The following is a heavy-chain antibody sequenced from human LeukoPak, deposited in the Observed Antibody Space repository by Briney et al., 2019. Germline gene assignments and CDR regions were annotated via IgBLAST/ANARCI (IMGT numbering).Heavy chain of an antibody. CDR3: AKPYGSGSYSPFDY. CDR2: INSDGSST. CDR1: GFTFSSYW. Sequence: PGGSLRLSCAASGFTFSSYWMHWVRQAPGKGLVWVSRINSDGSSTSYADSVKGRFTISRDNAKNTLYLQMNSLRAEDTAVYYCAKPYGSGSYSPFDYWGQGTLVTVSS. V-gene: IGHV3-74*01. J-gene: IGHJ4*02. D-gene: IGHD3-10*01.